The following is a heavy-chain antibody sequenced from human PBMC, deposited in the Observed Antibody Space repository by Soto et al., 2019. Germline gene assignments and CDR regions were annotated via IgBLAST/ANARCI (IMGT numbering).Heavy chain of an antibody. CDR2: IIPNYGST. CDR3: ARDLPYGDYIWGSYRYTEHDAFDI. Sequence: ASVKVSCKASGRTFSSYAISRVRQAPGQGPEWMGGIIPNYGSTTYAQKLQGRVTMTTDTSTSTAYMELRSLRSDDTAVYYCARDLPYGDYIWGSYRYTEHDAFDIWGQGTMVTVSS. J-gene: IGHJ3*02. V-gene: IGHV1-18*01. CDR1: GRTFSSYA. D-gene: IGHD3-16*02.